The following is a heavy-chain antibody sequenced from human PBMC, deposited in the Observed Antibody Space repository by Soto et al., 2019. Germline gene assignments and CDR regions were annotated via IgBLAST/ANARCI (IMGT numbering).Heavy chain of an antibody. D-gene: IGHD2-8*02. CDR3: ARDRASEYCTCGVCRTTLFDY. V-gene: IGHV1-3*01. J-gene: IGHJ4*02. CDR1: AYTFTSYA. Sequence: ASVKVSCKAAAYTFTSYAMHWVRQAPGQRLEWMGWINAGNGNTKYSQKFQGRVTITRDTSASTAYMELSSLRSEDTAVYYCARDRASEYCTCGVCRTTLFDYWGQGTLVTVSS. CDR2: INAGNGNT.